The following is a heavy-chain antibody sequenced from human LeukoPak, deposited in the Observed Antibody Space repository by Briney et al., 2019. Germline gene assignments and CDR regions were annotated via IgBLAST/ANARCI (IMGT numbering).Heavy chain of an antibody. CDR3: ARRVVAGTTVDF. CDR2: IFYDGTT. V-gene: IGHV4-39*01. J-gene: IGHJ4*02. CDR1: GGSISSPSSY. D-gene: IGHD6-19*01. Sequence: SETLSLTCTVSGGSISSPSSYWGWIRQPPGKGLEWIGSIFYDGTTYYNPSLKSRVTISVDTSKSQFSLTLRSVTAADTAVYYCARRVVAGTTVDFWGQGNLVTVSS.